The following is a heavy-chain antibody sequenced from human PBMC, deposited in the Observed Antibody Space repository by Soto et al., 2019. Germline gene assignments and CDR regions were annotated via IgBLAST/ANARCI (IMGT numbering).Heavy chain of an antibody. CDR1: GGTISSYY. Sequence: PSETLSLTCTVSGGTISSYYWSWIRQPPGKGLEWIGYIYYSGSTNYNPSLKSRVTISVDTSKNQFSLKLSSVTAADTAVYYCARNYGHAFDIWGQGTMVTVSS. CDR2: IYYSGST. CDR3: ARNYGHAFDI. J-gene: IGHJ3*02. D-gene: IGHD1-7*01. V-gene: IGHV4-59*01.